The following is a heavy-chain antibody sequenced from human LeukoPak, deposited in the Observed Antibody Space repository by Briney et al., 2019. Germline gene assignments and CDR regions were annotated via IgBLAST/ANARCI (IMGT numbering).Heavy chain of an antibody. Sequence: SETLSLTCAVYGGSFSGYYWSWIRQPPGKGLEWIGEINHSGSTNYNPSLKSRVTISADTSKNQFSLKLSSVTAADTAVYYCARGPPRSYDIGAQPGWFDPWGQGTLVTVSS. J-gene: IGHJ5*02. CDR3: ARGPPRSYDIGAQPGWFDP. CDR2: INHSGST. V-gene: IGHV4-34*01. CDR1: GGSFSGYY. D-gene: IGHD3-22*01.